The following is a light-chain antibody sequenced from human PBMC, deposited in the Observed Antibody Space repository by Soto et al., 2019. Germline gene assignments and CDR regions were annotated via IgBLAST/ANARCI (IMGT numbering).Light chain of an antibody. CDR1: QGISTY. CDR2: AAS. J-gene: IGKJ1*01. Sequence: AIWMTQSPSSFSASTGDRVTITCRASQGISTYLAWYQQKPGKAPKLLIYAASTLQSGVPSRFSGSGSGTDFTLTISCLQSEDFATYYCQQYYIYPRTFGQGTKVEIK. CDR3: QQYYIYPRT. V-gene: IGKV1-8*01.